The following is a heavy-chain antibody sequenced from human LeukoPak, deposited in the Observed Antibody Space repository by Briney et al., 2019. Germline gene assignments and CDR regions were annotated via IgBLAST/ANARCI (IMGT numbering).Heavy chain of an antibody. CDR1: GGSFSGYY. CDR2: INHSGST. V-gene: IGHV4-34*01. J-gene: IGHJ4*02. D-gene: IGHD3-10*01. Sequence: SETLSLTCAVYGGSFSGYYWSWIRQPPGKGLEWIGEINHSGSTNYNPSLKSRVTISVDTSKNQFSLKLSPVTAADTAVFYWXXXHYYGSGSYSDYWGQGTLVTVSS. CDR3: XXXHYYGSGSYSDY.